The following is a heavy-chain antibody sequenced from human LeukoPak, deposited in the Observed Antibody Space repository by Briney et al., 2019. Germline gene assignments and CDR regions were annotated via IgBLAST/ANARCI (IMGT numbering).Heavy chain of an antibody. V-gene: IGHV1-18*01. CDR1: GYTFTSYG. Sequence: ASVKVSCKASGYTFTSYGISWVRQAPGQGLEWMGWISAYNGNTNYAQKLQGRVTMTTDTSTSTGYMELRSLRSDDTAVYYCARTPGATDWFDPWGQGTLVTVSS. J-gene: IGHJ5*02. CDR2: ISAYNGNT. D-gene: IGHD1-26*01. CDR3: ARTPGATDWFDP.